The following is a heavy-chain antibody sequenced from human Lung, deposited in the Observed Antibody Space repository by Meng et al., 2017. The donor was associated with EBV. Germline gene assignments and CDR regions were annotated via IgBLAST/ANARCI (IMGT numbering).Heavy chain of an antibody. CDR2: ISDSSTYI. D-gene: IGHD3-22*01. J-gene: IGHJ4*02. V-gene: IGHV3-21*01. CDR1: GFTFRTYA. Sequence: VQLVESGGGLVKPGGSLRLSCAASGFTFRTYAMYWVRQAPGKGLEWVSSISDSSTYIFYADSVKGRFTISRDNAKNSLYLQMNSLRAEDTAVYYCARSMIVVAESPFDSWGQGTLVTVSS. CDR3: ARSMIVVAESPFDS.